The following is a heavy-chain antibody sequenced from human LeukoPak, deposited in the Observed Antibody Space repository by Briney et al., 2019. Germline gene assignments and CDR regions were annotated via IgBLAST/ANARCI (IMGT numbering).Heavy chain of an antibody. V-gene: IGHV1-2*02. CDR3: ARGVAYLYDSSGYYDAFDV. D-gene: IGHD3-22*01. J-gene: IGHJ3*01. Sequence: GASVKVSCKASGYTFSGYYLHWVRRAPGQGLEWMGWINPNSSGTNYAQKFQGRVTMTRDTSINTAYMELRSLRSDDTAVFFCARGVAYLYDSSGYYDAFDVWGQGTVVIVSS. CDR2: INPNSSGT. CDR1: GYTFSGYY.